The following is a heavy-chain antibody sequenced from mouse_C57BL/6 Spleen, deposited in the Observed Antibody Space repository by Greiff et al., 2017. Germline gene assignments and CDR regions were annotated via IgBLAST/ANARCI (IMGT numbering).Heavy chain of an antibody. Sequence: QVQLKESGPGLVRPSPSLSITCTVSGFSLTSYGVNWVRQSPGKGLEWLGVIWRGRSTDYNAAFMSRLSITTDNSKSQVFFKMNRLQADDTAIYYCAKNSLYGNAMDYWGQGTSVTVSS. J-gene: IGHJ4*01. V-gene: IGHV2-5*01. CDR3: AKNSLYGNAMDY. D-gene: IGHD6-1*01. CDR2: IWRGRST. CDR1: GFSLTSYG.